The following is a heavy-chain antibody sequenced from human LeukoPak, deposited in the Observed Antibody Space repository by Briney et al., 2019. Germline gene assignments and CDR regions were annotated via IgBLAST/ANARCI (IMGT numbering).Heavy chain of an antibody. Sequence: GGSLRLSCAAPGFTFNTYTMNWVRQAPGKGLEWVSYISGSSGIIDYADSVRGRFTISRDNAKNSLYLQMNSLRAEDTAVYYCAREEGYCSSTSCYWGYTNYGMDVWGQGTTVTVSS. J-gene: IGHJ6*02. CDR2: ISGSSGII. CDR1: GFTFNTYT. D-gene: IGHD2-2*01. CDR3: AREEGYCSSTSCYWGYTNYGMDV. V-gene: IGHV3-48*04.